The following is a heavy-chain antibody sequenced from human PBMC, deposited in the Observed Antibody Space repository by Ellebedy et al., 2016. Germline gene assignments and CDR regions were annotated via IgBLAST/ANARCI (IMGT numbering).Heavy chain of an antibody. J-gene: IGHJ5*02. Sequence: SETLSLXXAVYGGSFSGYYWSWIRQPPGKGLEWIGEINHSGSTNYNPSLKSRVTISVDTSKNQFSLKLSSVTAADTAVYYCARDRSPTLSGSCWFDPWGQGTLVTVSS. CDR3: ARDRSPTLSGSCWFDP. CDR1: GGSFSGYY. CDR2: INHSGST. D-gene: IGHD1-26*01. V-gene: IGHV4-34*01.